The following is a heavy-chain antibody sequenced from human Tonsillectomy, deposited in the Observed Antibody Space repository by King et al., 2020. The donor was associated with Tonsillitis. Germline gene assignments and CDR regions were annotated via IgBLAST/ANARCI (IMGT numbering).Heavy chain of an antibody. CDR1: GYTFTGHY. Sequence: VQLVESGAEVKRPGASVKVSCKASGYTFTGHYMHWVRQAPGQGLDWMGWINPNSGVTKYAQKFQGRVTMTRDTSISTAYMELSRLRSDDTAVFYCARLENDFSGYVWFDPWGQGTLVTVSS. CDR2: INPNSGVT. D-gene: IGHD3-22*01. J-gene: IGHJ5*02. V-gene: IGHV1-2*02. CDR3: ARLENDFSGYVWFDP.